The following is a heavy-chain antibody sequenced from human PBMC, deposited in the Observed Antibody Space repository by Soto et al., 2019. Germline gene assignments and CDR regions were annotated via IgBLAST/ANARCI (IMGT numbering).Heavy chain of an antibody. CDR2: ISYDGSNK. CDR3: ARYGRIETFDY. CDR1: GFTFSSYA. Sequence: QVQLVESGGGVVQPGRSLRLSCAASGFTFSSYAMHWVRQAPGKGLEWVAVISYDGSNKYYADSVKGRFTISRDNSKNTLYLQMTSLSAEDTAVSSCARYGRIETFDYWGQGTLFTVSS. J-gene: IGHJ4*02. D-gene: IGHD2-15*01. V-gene: IGHV3-30-3*01.